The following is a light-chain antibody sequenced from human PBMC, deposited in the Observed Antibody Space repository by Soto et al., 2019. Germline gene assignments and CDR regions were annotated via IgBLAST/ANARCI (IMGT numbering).Light chain of an antibody. V-gene: IGLV2-23*01. Sequence: QSVLTQPASVSGSPGQSITISCTGTSSDVGSYNLVSWYQQHPGKAPKLMISEGSKWPSGFSNRFSGSKSGNTASLTISGLQAEDEADYYCCSYAGSSTYVFGTGTKVTVL. J-gene: IGLJ1*01. CDR1: SSDVGSYNL. CDR2: EGS. CDR3: CSYAGSSTYV.